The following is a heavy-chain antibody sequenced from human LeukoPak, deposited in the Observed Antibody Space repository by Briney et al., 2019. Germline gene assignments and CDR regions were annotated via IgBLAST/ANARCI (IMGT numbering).Heavy chain of an antibody. CDR1: GFTFSSYA. D-gene: IGHD3-3*01. J-gene: IGHJ3*02. Sequence: GGSLRLSCAASGFTFSSYAMSWVRQAPGKGLEWVSAISGSGGSTYYADSVKGRFTISRDNSKNTLYLQMNSLRAEDTAVYYCAKDMGAYYDFWSGYYTGGAFDIWGQGTMVTVSS. V-gene: IGHV3-23*01. CDR2: ISGSGGST. CDR3: AKDMGAYYDFWSGYYTGGAFDI.